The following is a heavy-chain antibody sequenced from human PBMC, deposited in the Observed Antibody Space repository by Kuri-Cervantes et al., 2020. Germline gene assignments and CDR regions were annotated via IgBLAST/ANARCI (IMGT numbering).Heavy chain of an antibody. CDR1: GYTFTSYG. J-gene: IGHJ4*02. CDR3: AREGTYYFESSGSKY. D-gene: IGHD3-22*01. CDR2: ISAYNGDT. V-gene: IGHV1-18*01. Sequence: ASVKVSCKASGYTFTSYGISWVRQAPGQGLEWMGWISAYNGDTYYAQKLQGRVTMTTDTSTNTAYMEVRSLRSDDTAVYFCAREGTYYFESSGSKYWGQGTLVTVSS.